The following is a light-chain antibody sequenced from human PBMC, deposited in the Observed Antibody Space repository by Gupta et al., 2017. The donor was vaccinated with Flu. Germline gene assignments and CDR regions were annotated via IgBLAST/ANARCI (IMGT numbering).Light chain of an antibody. J-gene: IGKJ4*01. CDR3: QQRSNWPPF. V-gene: IGKV3-11*01. CDR1: QSVSSY. CDR2: DAS. Sequence: GERATLSCRASQSVSSYLAWYQQKPGQAPRLLIYDASNRATGIPARFSGSGSGTDFTLTISSLEPEDFAVYYCQQRSNWPPFFGGGTKVEIK.